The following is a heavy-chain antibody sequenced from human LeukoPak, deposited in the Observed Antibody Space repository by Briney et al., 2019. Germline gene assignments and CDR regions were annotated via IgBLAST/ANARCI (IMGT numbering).Heavy chain of an antibody. CDR3: ARALMVSYYGMDV. D-gene: IGHD3-10*01. V-gene: IGHV3-33*01. CDR2: IWYDGSNK. Sequence: PGGSLRLSCAASGFTLSSYGMHWVRPAPGKGLEWVADIWYDGSNKYYADSVKGRFTISRDNSKNTLYLQMNSLRAEDTAVYYCARALMVSYYGMDVWGKGTTVTVSS. J-gene: IGHJ6*04. CDR1: GFTLSSYG.